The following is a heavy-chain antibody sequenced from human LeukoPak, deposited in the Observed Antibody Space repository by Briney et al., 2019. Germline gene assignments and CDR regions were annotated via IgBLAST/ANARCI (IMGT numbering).Heavy chain of an antibody. D-gene: IGHD2-21*02. J-gene: IGHJ6*03. CDR2: MYTSGST. CDR1: GGSISSYS. Sequence: SETLSLTCTVSGGSISSYSWSWIRQPAVKGLEWIGRMYTSGSTEYNPSLKSRVTMSVDTSKNQFSLKLSSVTAAHTAVYYCARDLRRRVTAIGYGPREYYYYMDVWGEGTTVTISS. V-gene: IGHV4-4*07. CDR3: ARDLRRRVTAIGYGPREYYYYMDV.